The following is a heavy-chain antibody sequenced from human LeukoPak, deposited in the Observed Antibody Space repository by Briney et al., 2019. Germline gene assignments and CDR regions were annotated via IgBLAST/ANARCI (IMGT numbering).Heavy chain of an antibody. CDR3: ARGGWDYYDSSGSSFQH. CDR2: ISSSSSDI. CDR1: GFTVSSNY. Sequence: WGSLRLSCAASGFTVSSNYMNWVRQAPGKGLEWVSSISSSSSDIYYADSVKGRFTISRDNAKNSLYLQMNSLRAEDTAVYYCARGGWDYYDSSGSSFQHWGQGTLVTVSS. D-gene: IGHD3-22*01. V-gene: IGHV3-21*01. J-gene: IGHJ1*01.